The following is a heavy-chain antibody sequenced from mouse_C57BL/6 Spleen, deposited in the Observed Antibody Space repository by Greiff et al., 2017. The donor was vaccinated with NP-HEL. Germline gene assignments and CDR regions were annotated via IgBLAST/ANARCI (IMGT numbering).Heavy chain of an antibody. V-gene: IGHV5-4*01. Sequence: DVHLVESGGGLVKPGGSLKLSCAASGFTFSSYAMSWVRQTPEKRLEWVATISDGGSYTYYPDNVKGRFTISRDNAKNNLYLQMSHLKSEDTAMYYCARGGPYYYGSSHFAYWGQGTLVTVSA. CDR2: ISDGGSYT. D-gene: IGHD1-1*01. CDR1: GFTFSSYA. CDR3: ARGGPYYYGSSHFAY. J-gene: IGHJ3*01.